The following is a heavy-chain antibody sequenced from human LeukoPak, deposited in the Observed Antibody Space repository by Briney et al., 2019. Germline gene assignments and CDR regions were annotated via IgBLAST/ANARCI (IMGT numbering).Heavy chain of an antibody. Sequence: GGSLRLSCAASGFIFGTYSINWVRQAPGKGLEWVSHISSSSSSIYYADSVKGRFTISRDNAKNSLYLQMSSLRAEDTAVYYCAREVSPGGIHGYYYGMDVWGQGTTVTVSS. V-gene: IGHV3-48*04. J-gene: IGHJ6*02. D-gene: IGHD3-16*01. CDR1: GFIFGTYS. CDR3: AREVSPGGIHGYYYGMDV. CDR2: ISSSSSSI.